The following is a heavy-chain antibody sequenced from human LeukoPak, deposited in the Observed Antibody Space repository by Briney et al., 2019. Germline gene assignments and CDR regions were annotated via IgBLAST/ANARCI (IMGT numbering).Heavy chain of an antibody. CDR1: GYTFPHYG. D-gene: IGHD2-21*01. CDR2: ISAYNGNT. CDR3: AKMGVRTLLTDIVVGPTADDYLDS. J-gene: IGHJ4*02. Sequence: ASVKVSCKASGYTFPHYGISWVRQAPGQGLEWMGWISAYNGNTNYAQKLQDRVTMTTDTSTNTAYMELRSLRSGDTAVYYCAKMGVRTLLTDIVVGPTADDYLDSWGQGTLVTVSS. V-gene: IGHV1-18*01.